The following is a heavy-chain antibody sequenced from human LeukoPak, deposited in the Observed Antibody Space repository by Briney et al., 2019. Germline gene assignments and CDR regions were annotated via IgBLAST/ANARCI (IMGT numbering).Heavy chain of an antibody. J-gene: IGHJ6*03. D-gene: IGHD1-14*01. CDR2: ISNDGGNK. CDR1: GFTFSTLP. Sequence: PGGSLRLSCSASGFTFSTLPMHWVRQAPGKGLEWVALISNDGGNKYYADSIKGRFTISRDNSKNTLYLQMNSLRPDDTAIYYCARDGDRNYLRYYYMDVWGKGTTVTVSS. V-gene: IGHV3-30*04. CDR3: ARDGDRNYLRYYYMDV.